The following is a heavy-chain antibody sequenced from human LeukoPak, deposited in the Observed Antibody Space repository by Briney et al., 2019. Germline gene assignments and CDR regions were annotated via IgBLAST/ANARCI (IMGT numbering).Heavy chain of an antibody. CDR2: INPSGGST. CDR3: TIFGVVTQLDY. Sequence: ASVKVSCKASRYTFTSYYMHWVRQPPGQGLDWMGIINPSGGSTSYAQKFQGRVTMTRDTSTSTVYMELSSLRSEDTAVYYCTIFGVVTQLDYWGQGTLVTVSS. CDR1: RYTFTSYY. V-gene: IGHV1-46*01. J-gene: IGHJ4*02. D-gene: IGHD3-3*01.